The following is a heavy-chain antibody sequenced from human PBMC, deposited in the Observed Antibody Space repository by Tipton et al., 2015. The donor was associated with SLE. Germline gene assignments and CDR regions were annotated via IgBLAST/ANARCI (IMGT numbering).Heavy chain of an antibody. V-gene: IGHV4-39*07. Sequence: LSLTCTVSGGSISSSSYYWGWIRQPPGKGLEWIGSIYYSGSTYYNPSLKSRVTISVDTPKNQFSLKLSSVTAADTAVYYCARLEGVTGYMDVWGKGTTVTVSS. CDR3: ARLEGVTGYMDV. CDR1: GGSISSSSYY. CDR2: IYYSGST. D-gene: IGHD3-10*01. J-gene: IGHJ6*03.